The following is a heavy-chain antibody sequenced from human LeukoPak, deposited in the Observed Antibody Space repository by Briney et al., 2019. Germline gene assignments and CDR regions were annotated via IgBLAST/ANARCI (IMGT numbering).Heavy chain of an antibody. CDR3: ASDYYDSSGYSAD. CDR2: INPNSGGT. J-gene: IGHJ4*02. Sequence: ASVKVSCKASGYTFTGYYMHWVRQAPGQGLEWMGWINPNSGGTNYAQKFQGRVTMTRDTSIRTAYMELSRLRSDDTAVYYCASDYYDSSGYSADWGQGTLVTVSS. D-gene: IGHD3-22*01. CDR1: GYTFTGYY. V-gene: IGHV1-2*02.